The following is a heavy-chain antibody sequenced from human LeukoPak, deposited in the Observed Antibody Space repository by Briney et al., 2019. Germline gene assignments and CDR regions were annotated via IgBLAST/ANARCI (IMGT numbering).Heavy chain of an antibody. Sequence: SETLSLTCAVSGGSISSGGYSWSWIRQPPGKGLEWIGYIYHSGSTYYNPSLKSRVTISVDRSKNQFSLKLSSVTAADTAVYYCARGDDYYDSSGYSFDYWGQGTLATVSS. CDR2: IYHSGST. V-gene: IGHV4-30-2*01. CDR1: GGSISSGGYS. D-gene: IGHD3-22*01. CDR3: ARGDDYYDSSGYSFDY. J-gene: IGHJ4*02.